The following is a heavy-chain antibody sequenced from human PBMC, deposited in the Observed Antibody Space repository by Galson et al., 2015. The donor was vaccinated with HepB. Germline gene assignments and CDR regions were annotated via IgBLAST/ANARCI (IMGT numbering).Heavy chain of an antibody. CDR3: ARDSRYSSVWSPRPLDY. CDR2: IKQDGSEK. V-gene: IGHV3-7*03. J-gene: IGHJ4*02. Sequence: SLRLSCAASGFTFSSYWMTWVRQAPGKGLEWVANIKQDGSEKYYVDSVKGRFTISRDNAKNSLYLQMNSLRTEDTAVYFCARDSRYSSVWSPRPLDYWGQGTLFTVSS. D-gene: IGHD6-19*01. CDR1: GFTFSSYW.